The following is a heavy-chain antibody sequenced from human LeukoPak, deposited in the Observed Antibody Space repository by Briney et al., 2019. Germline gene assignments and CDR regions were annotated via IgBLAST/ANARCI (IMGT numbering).Heavy chain of an antibody. D-gene: IGHD3-16*01. CDR3: ARVMGYYDISLFDY. V-gene: IGHV4-38-2*02. CDR1: GGSISSYY. J-gene: IGHJ4*02. Sequence: SETLSLTCTVSGGSISSYYWSWIRQPPGKGLEWIGSIYHSGSTYYNSSLKSRVTISVDTSKNQFSLKLYSVTAADAAVYYCARVMGYYDISLFDYWGQGTLVTVSS. CDR2: IYHSGST.